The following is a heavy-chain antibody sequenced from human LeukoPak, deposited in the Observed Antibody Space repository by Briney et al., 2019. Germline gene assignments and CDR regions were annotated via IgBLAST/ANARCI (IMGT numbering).Heavy chain of an antibody. D-gene: IGHD2-8*01. CDR1: GFTFSSYS. Sequence: GGSLRLSCAASGFTFSSYSMNWVRQAPGKGLEWVSSISSSSSYIYYADSVKGRFTISRDNAKNSLYLQMNSLRAEDTAVYYCARESTEIVLTVYAEEEGFDYWGQGTLVTVSS. V-gene: IGHV3-21*01. J-gene: IGHJ4*02. CDR2: ISSSSSYI. CDR3: ARESTEIVLTVYAEEEGFDY.